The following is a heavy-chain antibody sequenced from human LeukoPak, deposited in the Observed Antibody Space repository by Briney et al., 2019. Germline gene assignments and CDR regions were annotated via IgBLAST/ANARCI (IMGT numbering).Heavy chain of an antibody. Sequence: GGSLRLSCAASGFTVFNYWMSWVRQAPGKGLEWVANINLDGSQKYYVDSLKGRFTISRDNSKNTLYLQMNSLRAEDTAVYYCAKDTFRRPYSGSQSHWGQGTLVTVSS. CDR3: AKDTFRRPYSGSQSH. V-gene: IGHV3-7*03. CDR1: GFTVFNYW. D-gene: IGHD1-26*01. CDR2: INLDGSQK. J-gene: IGHJ4*02.